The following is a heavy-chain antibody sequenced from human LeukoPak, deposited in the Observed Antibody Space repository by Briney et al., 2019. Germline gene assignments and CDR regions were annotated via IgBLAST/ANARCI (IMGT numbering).Heavy chain of an antibody. V-gene: IGHV1-69*13. Sequence: SVKVSCKASGGTFSSYAVSWVRQAPGQGLEWMGGIIPIFGTANYAQKFQGRVTITADESTSTAYMELSSLRSEDTAVYYCARDGYQLLQGDYYYGMDVWGKGTTVTVSS. CDR1: GGTFSSYA. CDR2: IIPIFGTA. CDR3: ARDGYQLLQGDYYYGMDV. D-gene: IGHD2-2*01. J-gene: IGHJ6*04.